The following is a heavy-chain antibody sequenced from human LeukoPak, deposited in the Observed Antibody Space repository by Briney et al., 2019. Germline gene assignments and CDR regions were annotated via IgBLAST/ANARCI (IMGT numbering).Heavy chain of an antibody. J-gene: IGHJ4*02. CDR2: MNPNSGNT. Sequence: ASVKVSCKASGYTFTSYDINWVRQATGRGLEWMGWMNPNSGNTGYAQKFQGRVTMTRNTSISTAYMELSSLRSEDTAVYYCARGGNYYYGSGSWGQGTLVTVSS. V-gene: IGHV1-8*01. CDR1: GYTFTSYD. CDR3: ARGGNYYYGSGS. D-gene: IGHD3-10*01.